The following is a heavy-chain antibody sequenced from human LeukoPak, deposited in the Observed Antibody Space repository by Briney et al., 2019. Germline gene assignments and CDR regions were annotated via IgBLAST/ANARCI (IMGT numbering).Heavy chain of an antibody. CDR3: AKDYYYDPVDAFDV. V-gene: IGHV3-23*01. CDR2: ISASYGST. D-gene: IGHD3-22*01. Sequence: GGFLRLSCAASGFTFSTYAMSWVRQAPGKGLEWVSCISASYGSTYYADSVKGRFTISRDNSKNTLYLQMNSLRPEDTAVYYCAKDYYYDPVDAFDVWGQGTMVSVSS. CDR1: GFTFSTYA. J-gene: IGHJ3*01.